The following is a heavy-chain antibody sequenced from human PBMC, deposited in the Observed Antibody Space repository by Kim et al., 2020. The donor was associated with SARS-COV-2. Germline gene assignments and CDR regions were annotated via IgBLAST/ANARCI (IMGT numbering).Heavy chain of an antibody. J-gene: IGHJ6*02. Sequence: GGSLRLSCAASGFTFSSYAMHWVRQAPGKGLEWVAVISYDGSNKYYADSVKGRFTISRDNSKNTLYLQKNSLRAEDTAVYYCARDQLTMIVVVIDGLGMDVWGQGTTVTVSS. D-gene: IGHD3-22*01. CDR2: ISYDGSNK. CDR1: GFTFSSYA. V-gene: IGHV3-30*04. CDR3: ARDQLTMIVVVIDGLGMDV.